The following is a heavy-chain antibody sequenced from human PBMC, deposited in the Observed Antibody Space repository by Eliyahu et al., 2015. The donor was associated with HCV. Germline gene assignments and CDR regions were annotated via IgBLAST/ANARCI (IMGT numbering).Heavy chain of an antibody. D-gene: IGHD4-17*01. CDR2: ISYDGSNK. CDR1: IHLXVAML. CDR3: AREWGVYGARDDAFDI. J-gene: IGHJ3*02. Sequence: QVQLVESGGGVVQPGRSLXTLLCSLWIHLXVAMLCPGFRQAPGKGLEWVAVISYDGSNKYYADSVKGRFTISRDNSKNTLYLQMNSLRAEDTAVYYCAREWGVYGARDDAFDIWGQGTMVTVSS. V-gene: IGHV3-30-3*01.